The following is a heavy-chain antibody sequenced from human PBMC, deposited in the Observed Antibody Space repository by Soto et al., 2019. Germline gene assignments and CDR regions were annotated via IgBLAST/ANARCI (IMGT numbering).Heavy chain of an antibody. J-gene: IGHJ6*02. CDR3: AKVAHPYGDYPPPYYYGLDV. D-gene: IGHD4-17*01. CDR2: ISSRGGST. V-gene: IGHV3-23*01. Sequence: EVRLLESGGGLVQPGSSLRLSCAASGFSFSNYAMTWVRQAPGKGLEWVSSISSRGGSTYYADSVKGRFSVSRDNSMTVYLRMNSLRAEDTAVYYCAKVAHPYGDYPPPYYYGLDVWGQGTTVTVSS. CDR1: GFSFSNYA.